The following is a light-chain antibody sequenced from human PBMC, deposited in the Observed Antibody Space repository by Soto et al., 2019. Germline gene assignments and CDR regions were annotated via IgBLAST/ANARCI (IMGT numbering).Light chain of an antibody. V-gene: IGLV3-21*04. J-gene: IGLJ1*01. CDR2: YDS. Sequence: SYELTQPPSVSVAPGKTARITCGGNNIGSKSVHWYQQKPGQAPVLVIYYDSDRPSGTPERFSGSNSGNTATLTISRVEAGDEADYYCHVWDSSSDHPGVFGDGTTVAV. CDR3: HVWDSSSDHPGV. CDR1: NIGSKS.